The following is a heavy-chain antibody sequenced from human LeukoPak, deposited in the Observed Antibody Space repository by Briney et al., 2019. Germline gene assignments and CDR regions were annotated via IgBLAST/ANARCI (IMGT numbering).Heavy chain of an antibody. Sequence: GESLKISCKGSGYSFTSYWIGWVRQMPGKGLEWMGIIYPGDSDTRYSPSFQGQVTISADKSISTAYLQWSSLKASDTAMYYCARSYYDFWSGVEKGDYFGEYYYYYMDVWGKGTTVTVSS. CDR1: GYSFTSYW. D-gene: IGHD3-3*01. CDR2: IYPGDSDT. V-gene: IGHV5-51*01. J-gene: IGHJ6*03. CDR3: ARSYYDFWSGVEKGDYFGEYYYYYMDV.